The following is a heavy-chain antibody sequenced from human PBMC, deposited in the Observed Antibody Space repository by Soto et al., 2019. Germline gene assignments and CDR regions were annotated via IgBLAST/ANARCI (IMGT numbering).Heavy chain of an antibody. D-gene: IGHD3-22*01. Sequence: GGSLRLSCAASGFTFSSYSMNWVRQAPGKGLEWVSSISSSSSYIYYADSVKGRFTISRDNAKNSLYLQMNSLRAEDTAVYYCARQNSSGYYPYYYGMDVWGQGTTVTVSS. J-gene: IGHJ6*02. V-gene: IGHV3-21*01. CDR1: GFTFSSYS. CDR2: ISSSSSYI. CDR3: ARQNSSGYYPYYYGMDV.